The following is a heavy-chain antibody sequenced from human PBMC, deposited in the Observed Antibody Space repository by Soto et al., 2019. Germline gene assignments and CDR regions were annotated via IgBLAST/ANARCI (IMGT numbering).Heavy chain of an antibody. D-gene: IGHD1-26*01. CDR2: ISGSGGST. Sequence: EVQLLESGGGLVQPGGSLRLSCAASGFTFSSYAMSWVRQAPGKGLEWVSAISGSGGSTYYADSVKGRFTISRDNSKNKPDLPMNSLRAEDTAVYYCAKLRPGWELPPFDYWGQGTLVTVSS. V-gene: IGHV3-23*01. CDR1: GFTFSSYA. J-gene: IGHJ4*02. CDR3: AKLRPGWELPPFDY.